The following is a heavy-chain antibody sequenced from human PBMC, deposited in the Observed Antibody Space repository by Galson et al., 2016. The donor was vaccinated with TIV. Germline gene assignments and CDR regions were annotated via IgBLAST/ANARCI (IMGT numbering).Heavy chain of an antibody. J-gene: IGHJ5*02. D-gene: IGHD3-10*01. CDR3: ARGVSSGSAWLDP. CDR2: IDPSDSYT. V-gene: IGHV5-10-1*01. Sequence: QSGAEVKKPGESLRISCKGSGYSSTRYWINWVRQMPGKGLEWIGRIDPSDSYTNYSPSFQGHVTISVDKSVDTAYLQWSSLKASDTAIYYCARGVSSGSAWLDPWGQGTLVSVSS. CDR1: GYSSTRYW.